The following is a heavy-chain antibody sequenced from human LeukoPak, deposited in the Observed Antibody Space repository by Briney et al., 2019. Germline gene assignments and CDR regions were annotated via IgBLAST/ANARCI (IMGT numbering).Heavy chain of an antibody. D-gene: IGHD5-24*01. CDR3: ARDWDGDNWYWCFDL. V-gene: IGHV3-30-3*01. Sequence: GGSLRLSCAASGFTFSTYAMHWVRQAPGKGLEWVAVISYDGSNKYCADSVKGRFTISRDNSKNTLYLQLNSLRAEDTAVYYCARDWDGDNWYWCFDLWGRGTLVTVSS. J-gene: IGHJ2*01. CDR2: ISYDGSNK. CDR1: GFTFSTYA.